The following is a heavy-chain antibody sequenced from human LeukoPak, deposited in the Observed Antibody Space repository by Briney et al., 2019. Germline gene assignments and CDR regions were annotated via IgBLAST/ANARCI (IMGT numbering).Heavy chain of an antibody. Sequence: GGSLRLSCSASGFTFSNYAMHWVRQAPGKGLEYVSAITSNGGNIYYADSVKGRFTISRDNSKNTLDLQMSSLRGEDTAVYYCARGRKDWYVDLWGRGTLVTVSS. CDR2: ITSNGGNI. J-gene: IGHJ2*01. CDR1: GFTFSNYA. CDR3: ARGRKDWYVDL. V-gene: IGHV3-64D*09. D-gene: IGHD1-14*01.